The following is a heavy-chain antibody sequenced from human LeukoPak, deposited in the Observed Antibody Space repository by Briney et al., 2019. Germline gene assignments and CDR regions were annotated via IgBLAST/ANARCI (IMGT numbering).Heavy chain of an antibody. V-gene: IGHV3-23*01. CDR2: ISGSGGST. CDR3: ARDQALWGAFDI. CDR1: GFTFSSYA. Sequence: GSLRLSCAASGFTFSSYAMSWVRQAPGKGLEWVSAISGSGGSTYYADSVKGRFTISRDNSKNTLYLQMNSLRAEDTAVYYCARDQALWGAFDIWGQGTMVTVSS. D-gene: IGHD3-10*01. J-gene: IGHJ3*02.